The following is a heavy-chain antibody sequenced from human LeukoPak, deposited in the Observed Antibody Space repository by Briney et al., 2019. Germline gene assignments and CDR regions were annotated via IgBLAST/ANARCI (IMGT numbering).Heavy chain of an antibody. CDR3: AREGSAAGIDDAFDI. CDR2: IKQDGSEK. Sequence: GGSLRLSCAASGFTFSSYWMSWVRQAPGKGLEWVANIKQDGSEKYYVDSVKGRFTISGDNAKNSLYLQMNSLRAEDTAVYYCAREGSAAGIDDAFDIWGQGTMVTVSS. D-gene: IGHD6-13*01. CDR1: GFTFSSYW. J-gene: IGHJ3*02. V-gene: IGHV3-7*01.